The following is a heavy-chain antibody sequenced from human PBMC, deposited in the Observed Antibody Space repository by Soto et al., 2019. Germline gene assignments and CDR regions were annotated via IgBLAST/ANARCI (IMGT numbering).Heavy chain of an antibody. J-gene: IGHJ4*02. CDR2: IHTSGSA. CDR3: AASPYSFGYFFES. Sequence: SETLSLTCSVSGSITSFYLSWIRQPAGKGLEWIGRIHTSGSANYNPSLKSRVTMSVDTSKNQFSLKVNSVTAADTALYFCAASPYSFGYFFESWGQGTLVTVS. D-gene: IGHD5-18*01. V-gene: IGHV4-4*07. CDR1: GSITSFY.